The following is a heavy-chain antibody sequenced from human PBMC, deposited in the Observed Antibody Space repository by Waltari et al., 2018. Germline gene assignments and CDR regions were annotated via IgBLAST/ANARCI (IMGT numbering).Heavy chain of an antibody. Sequence: VESGGGFVKPGGSLRLSCTVSGFTFSNAWMSWVRQPPGKGLEWVGRRKMKSEGGTVDYGIANGRFTLSRDDSKNTLYLQIDSLTIEDTATYFCTTDRIHGLHLWSWVPIGDWGQGTPVTVSS. V-gene: IGHV3-15*01. D-gene: IGHD5-18*01. CDR1: GFTFSNAW. CDR2: RKMKSEGGTV. CDR3: TTDRIHGLHLWSWVPIGD. J-gene: IGHJ4*02.